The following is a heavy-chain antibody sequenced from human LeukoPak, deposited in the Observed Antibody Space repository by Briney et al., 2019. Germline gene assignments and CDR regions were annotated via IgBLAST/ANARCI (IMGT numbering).Heavy chain of an antibody. V-gene: IGHV1-2*02. Sequence: ASVKVSCKASGYTFTGYYMHWVRQAPGQGLEWMGWISPNSGGTNYAQKFQGRVTMTRDTSISTAYMELSRLRSDDTAVYYCASGDYYDSSGRDWFDPWGQGTLVTVSS. J-gene: IGHJ5*02. CDR3: ASGDYYDSSGRDWFDP. CDR2: ISPNSGGT. D-gene: IGHD3-22*01. CDR1: GYTFTGYY.